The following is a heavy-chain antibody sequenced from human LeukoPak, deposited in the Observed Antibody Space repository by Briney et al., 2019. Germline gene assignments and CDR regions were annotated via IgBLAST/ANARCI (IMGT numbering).Heavy chain of an antibody. J-gene: IGHJ5*02. Sequence: SETLSLTCTVSGGSMRSGSYYWTWIRQPAGKGLEWIGRIYTSGSTNYNPSLKSRVTISVDTSKNQFSLKLSSVTAADTAVYYCARKTRSIVATIRKPNWFDPWGQGTLVTVSS. D-gene: IGHD5-12*01. CDR3: ARKTRSIVATIRKPNWFDP. V-gene: IGHV4-61*02. CDR2: IYTSGST. CDR1: GGSMRSGSYY.